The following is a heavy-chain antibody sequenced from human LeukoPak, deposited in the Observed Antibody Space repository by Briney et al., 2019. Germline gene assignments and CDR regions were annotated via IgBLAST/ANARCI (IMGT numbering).Heavy chain of an antibody. CDR1: GGSISSGSYY. Sequence: SETLSLTSTVSGGSISSGSYYWSWIRQPAGKGLEWIGRIYTSGSTNYSPSLKSRVTISVDTSKNQFSLKLSSVTAADTAVYYCARTWIVVVMGAFDIWGQGTMVTVSS. V-gene: IGHV4-61*02. CDR3: ARTWIVVVMGAFDI. D-gene: IGHD3-22*01. CDR2: IYTSGST. J-gene: IGHJ3*02.